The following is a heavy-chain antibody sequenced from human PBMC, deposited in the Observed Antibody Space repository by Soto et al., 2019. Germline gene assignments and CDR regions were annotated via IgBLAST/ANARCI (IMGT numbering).Heavy chain of an antibody. Sequence: QVQLQESGPGLVKPSGTLSLTCAVSGGSISSSNWWSWVRQPPGKGLEWIGEIYHSGSTNYNPSLKIRVTISVDKSKNQFSLKLSSVTAADTAVYYCAREPGYCSGGSCYSFDYWGQGTLVTVSS. CDR2: IYHSGST. CDR1: GGSISSSNW. CDR3: AREPGYCSGGSCYSFDY. J-gene: IGHJ4*02. V-gene: IGHV4-4*02. D-gene: IGHD2-15*01.